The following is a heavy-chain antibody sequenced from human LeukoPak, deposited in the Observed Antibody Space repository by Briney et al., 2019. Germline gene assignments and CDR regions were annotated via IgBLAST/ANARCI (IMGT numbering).Heavy chain of an antibody. J-gene: IGHJ4*02. D-gene: IGHD5-18*01. CDR3: ARVEGVTPWYFDY. V-gene: IGHV3-30*04. Sequence: TGGSLRLSCAASGFTFSSYAMHWVRQAPGKGLEWVAAISYDGSNKYYADSVKGRFTISRDNSKNTLYLQMNSLRAEDTAVYYCARVEGVTPWYFDYWGQGTLVTVSS. CDR1: GFTFSSYA. CDR2: ISYDGSNK.